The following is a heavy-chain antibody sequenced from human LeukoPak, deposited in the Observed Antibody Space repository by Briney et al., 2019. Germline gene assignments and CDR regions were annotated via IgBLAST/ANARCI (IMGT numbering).Heavy chain of an antibody. J-gene: IGHJ4*02. V-gene: IGHV4-59*12. CDR2: IYYSGST. D-gene: IGHD5-12*01. Sequence: SETLSLTCTVSGGSISSYYWSWIRQPPGKGLEWIGYIYYSGSTNYNPSLKSRVTISVDTSKNQFSLKLSSVTAADTAVYYCARGILVATDYFDYWGQGTLVTVSS. CDR1: GGSISSYY. CDR3: ARGILVATDYFDY.